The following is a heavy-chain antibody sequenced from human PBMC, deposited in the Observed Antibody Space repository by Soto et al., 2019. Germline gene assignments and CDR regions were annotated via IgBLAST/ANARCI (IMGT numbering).Heavy chain of an antibody. Sequence: SETLSLTCTVSGDSISSSSYFWGWIRQPPGKGLEWIGNIYYSGSTYYNPSLKSRVTISVDTSKNHFSLKLTSVTAADTAVYYCARGGLAAADFDYWGQGTLVTVSS. CDR2: IYYSGST. V-gene: IGHV4-39*02. CDR1: GDSISSSSYF. J-gene: IGHJ4*02. CDR3: ARGGLAAADFDY. D-gene: IGHD6-13*01.